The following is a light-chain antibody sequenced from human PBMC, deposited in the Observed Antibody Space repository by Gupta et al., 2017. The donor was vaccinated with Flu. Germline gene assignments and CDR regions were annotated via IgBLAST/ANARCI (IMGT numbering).Light chain of an antibody. CDR2: GSS. V-gene: IGLV1-40*01. J-gene: IGLJ3*02. CDR1: SSNIGAGYD. Sequence: TGSSSNIGAGYDVHWYQQLPGTATKLLIYGSSNRPSGVPDRFSGSKSGTSASLAITGLQPEDEADYFCQSYDSSLSGWVFGGGTKLTVL. CDR3: QSYDSSLSGWV.